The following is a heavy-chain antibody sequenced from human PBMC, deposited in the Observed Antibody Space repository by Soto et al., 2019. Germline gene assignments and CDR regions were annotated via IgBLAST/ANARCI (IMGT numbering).Heavy chain of an antibody. CDR2: ISSSSSTI. CDR1: GFTFSSYI. V-gene: IGHV3-48*02. J-gene: IGHJ4*02. D-gene: IGHD5-12*01. Sequence: GGSLIVSCAASGFTFSSYIRNWVRQAPGKGLEWVSYISSSSSTIYYADSVKGRFTISRDNAKNSLYLQMNSLRDEDTAVYYCARDIDGYKPNFDYWGQGTLVTVSS. CDR3: ARDIDGYKPNFDY.